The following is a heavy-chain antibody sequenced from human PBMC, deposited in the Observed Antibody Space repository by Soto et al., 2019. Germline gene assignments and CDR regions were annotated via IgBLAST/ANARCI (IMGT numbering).Heavy chain of an antibody. Sequence: PSETLALTCTVSAGSINTSEWSWMRQPLGKALEWIGYISYRGSTNYNPSLKSRLTISIDTSKSQISLKLTSMTTADTAVYYCASSGIVGREVNTWFDPWGQGTLVTVSS. CDR1: AGSINTSE. CDR2: ISYRGST. D-gene: IGHD3-22*01. J-gene: IGHJ5*02. CDR3: ASSGIVGREVNTWFDP. V-gene: IGHV4-59*01.